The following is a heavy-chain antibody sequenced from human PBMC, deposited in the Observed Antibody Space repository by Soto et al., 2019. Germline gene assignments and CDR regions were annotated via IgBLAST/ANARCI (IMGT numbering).Heavy chain of an antibody. CDR1: GFTFSTFA. V-gene: IGHV3-23*01. Sequence: EVQLLESGGSLVQPGGSLRLSCAASGFTFSTFAMNWVRQAPGEGREWVSSISGSGGNTQYADSVKGRVTISRDSSKKSLYLQLTTRRAEDTAVYSCAKCVVLMTTSGGGCKWFDPWCQGTLVIVSS. CDR3: AKCVVLMTTSGGGCKWFDP. D-gene: IGHD2-21*02. CDR2: ISGSGGNT. J-gene: IGHJ5*02.